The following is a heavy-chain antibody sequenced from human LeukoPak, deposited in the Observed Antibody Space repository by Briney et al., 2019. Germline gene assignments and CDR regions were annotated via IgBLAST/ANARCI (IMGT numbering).Heavy chain of an antibody. CDR1: GGSISSSSYY. D-gene: IGHD6-13*01. Sequence: ETLSLTCTVSGGSISSSSYYWGWIRQPPGKGLEWVANIKQDGSEKYYVDSVKGRFTISRDNAKNSLYLQMNSLRAEDTAVYYCARCSSSWYWYFDYWGQGTLVTVSS. V-gene: IGHV3-7*01. J-gene: IGHJ4*02. CDR2: IKQDGSEK. CDR3: ARCSSSWYWYFDY.